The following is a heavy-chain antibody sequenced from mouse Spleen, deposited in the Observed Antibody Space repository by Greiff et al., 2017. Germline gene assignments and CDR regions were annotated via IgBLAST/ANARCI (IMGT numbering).Heavy chain of an antibody. V-gene: IGHV7-3*01. CDR2: IRNKANGYTT. Sequence: EVKLVESGGGLVQPGGSLSLSCAASGFTFTDYYMSWVRQPPGKALEWLGFIRNKANGYTTEYSASVKGRFTISRDNSQSILYLQMNALRAEDSATYYCARCLGNYRFYYAMDYWGQGTSVTVSS. CDR1: GFTFTDYY. D-gene: IGHD2-1*01. J-gene: IGHJ4*01. CDR3: ARCLGNYRFYYAMDY.